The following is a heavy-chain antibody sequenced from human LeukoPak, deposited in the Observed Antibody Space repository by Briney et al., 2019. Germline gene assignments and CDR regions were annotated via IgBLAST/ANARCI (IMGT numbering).Heavy chain of an antibody. V-gene: IGHV1-18*01. CDR3: ARVRSGSYRYYYYYMDV. CDR1: GYTFTSYG. Sequence: ASVKVSCKASGYTFTSYGISWVRQAPGQGLEWMGWISAYNGNTNYAQKLQGRVTMTTDTSTSTAYMELRSLRSDDTAVYYCARVRSGSYRYYYYYMDVWGQGILVTVSS. D-gene: IGHD1-26*01. J-gene: IGHJ6*03. CDR2: ISAYNGNT.